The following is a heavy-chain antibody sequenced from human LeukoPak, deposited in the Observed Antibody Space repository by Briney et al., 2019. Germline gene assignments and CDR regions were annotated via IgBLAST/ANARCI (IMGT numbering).Heavy chain of an antibody. D-gene: IGHD2-15*01. CDR3: ARVGVVVAATPGLNWFDP. CDR2: ISSSSSYI. J-gene: IGHJ5*02. Sequence: GGSLRLSCAASGFTFSSYSMNWVRQAPGKGLEWVSSISSSSSYIYYADSVKGRFTISRDNAKNSLYLQKNSLRAEDTAVYYCARVGVVVAATPGLNWFDPWGQGTLVTVSS. V-gene: IGHV3-21*01. CDR1: GFTFSSYS.